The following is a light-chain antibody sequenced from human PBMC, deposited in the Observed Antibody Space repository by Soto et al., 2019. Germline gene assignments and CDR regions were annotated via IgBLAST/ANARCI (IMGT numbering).Light chain of an antibody. CDR2: AAS. CDR3: QQGYSTPWT. V-gene: IGKV1-39*01. CDR1: QNINNY. Sequence: DIQMTQSPSSLSASVGDRVTITCRASQNINNYLNWYHQKPGRAPDLLIYAASSLQSGVPSRFSGSGSGTDFTLTISSLQPEDFGTYYCQQGYSTPWTFGQGTKVDIK. J-gene: IGKJ1*01.